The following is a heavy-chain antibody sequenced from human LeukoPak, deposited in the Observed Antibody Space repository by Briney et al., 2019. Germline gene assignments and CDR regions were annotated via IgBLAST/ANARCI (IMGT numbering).Heavy chain of an antibody. V-gene: IGHV3-23*01. CDR3: AKYRGYSSDDMDV. J-gene: IGHJ6*02. D-gene: IGHD5-18*01. CDR2: ISASGAGT. Sequence: PGGSLRLSCAASGFTFSNYAMSWARQAPGKGLEWVSAISASGAGTYYADSVKGRFPISRDNSKTTLYLQMNSLRAEDTAVYYCAKYRGYSSDDMDVRGQGTTVTVSS. CDR1: GFTFSNYA.